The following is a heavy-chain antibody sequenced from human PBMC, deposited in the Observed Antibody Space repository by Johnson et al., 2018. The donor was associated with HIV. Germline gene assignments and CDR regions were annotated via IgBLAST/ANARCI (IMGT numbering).Heavy chain of an antibody. CDR1: GFTFSSYA. Sequence: QVQLVESGGGVVQPGRSLRLSCAASGFTFSSYAMHWVRQAPGKGLEWVAVISYDGSNKYYADSVKGRFTISRDNSKNRLYLQMNSLRAEDTAVYYCARPRWGSSMMQGAFDIWGQGTMVTVSS. D-gene: IGHD2-2*01. J-gene: IGHJ3*02. CDR3: ARPRWGSSMMQGAFDI. CDR2: ISYDGSNK. V-gene: IGHV3-30*04.